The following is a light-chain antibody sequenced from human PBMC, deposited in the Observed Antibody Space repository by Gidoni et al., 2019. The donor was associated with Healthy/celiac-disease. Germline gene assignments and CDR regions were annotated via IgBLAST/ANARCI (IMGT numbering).Light chain of an antibody. CDR1: QSVSSN. J-gene: IGKJ1*01. Sequence: EIVMTQSPATLSVSAGERATSACRASQSVSSNLAWYQQKPGQAPRLLIYGASTRATGIPASFSGSASGTEFTLTISSLQAEDFAVYYCQQYNSWPWAFGQGTKVEIK. CDR3: QQYNSWPWA. V-gene: IGKV3-15*01. CDR2: GAS.